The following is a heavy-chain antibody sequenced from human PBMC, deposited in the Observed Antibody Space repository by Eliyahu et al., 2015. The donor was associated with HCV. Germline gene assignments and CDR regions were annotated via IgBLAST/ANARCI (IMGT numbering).Heavy chain of an antibody. CDR1: GGSISSSSYY. J-gene: IGHJ3*02. D-gene: IGHD6-19*01. Sequence: QLQLQESGPGLVKPSETLSLTCTVSGGSISSSSYYWGWIRQPPGKGLEWIGSIYYSGSTSYNPSLKSRVTISVDTSKNQFSLKLSSVTAADTAVYYCARLRGYSSGWYDEGAFDIWGQGTMVTVSS. CDR3: ARLRGYSSGWYDEGAFDI. CDR2: IYYSGST. V-gene: IGHV4-39*01.